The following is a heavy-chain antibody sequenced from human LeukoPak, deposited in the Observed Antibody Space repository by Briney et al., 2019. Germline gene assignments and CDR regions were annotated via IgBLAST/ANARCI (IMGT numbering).Heavy chain of an antibody. Sequence: SETLSLTCIVASGSISGQCWGWIRQSPGKALEWIGSVEDSGPTRYNPSLRGRVSVSVDASQKQFSLRLSSVTAADTAMYYCARGYFGPGYYFDNWGQGALVTVAS. V-gene: IGHV4-59*11. CDR1: SGSISGQC. CDR3: ARGYFGPGYYFDN. D-gene: IGHD3-22*01. J-gene: IGHJ4*02. CDR2: VEDSGPT.